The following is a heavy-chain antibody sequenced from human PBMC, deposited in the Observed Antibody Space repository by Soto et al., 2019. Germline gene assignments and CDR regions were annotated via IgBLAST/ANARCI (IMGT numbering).Heavy chain of an antibody. D-gene: IGHD3-3*01. CDR3: ARSLSITIFRVVINQGMDV. CDR2: IYHSGST. J-gene: IGHJ6*02. Sequence: SETLSLTCAVSGGSISSSNWWSWVRQPPGKGLEWIGEIYHSGSTNYNPSLKSRVTISVDKSKNQFSLKLSSVTAADTAVYYCARSLSITIFRVVINQGMDVWGQGTTVTVSS. CDR1: GGSISSSNW. V-gene: IGHV4-4*02.